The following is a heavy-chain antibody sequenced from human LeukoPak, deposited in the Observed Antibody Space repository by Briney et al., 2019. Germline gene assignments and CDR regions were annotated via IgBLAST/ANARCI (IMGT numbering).Heavy chain of an antibody. CDR2: ISYDGSNK. Sequence: GGSLRLSCAASGFTFSSYAMHWVRQAPGKGLEWVAVISYDGSNKYYADSVKGRFTISRDNSKNTLYLQMNSLRAEDTAVYYCARDPEVGGSFFDYWGQGTLVTVSS. CDR3: ARDPEVGGSFFDY. V-gene: IGHV3-30-3*01. D-gene: IGHD1-26*01. J-gene: IGHJ4*02. CDR1: GFTFSSYA.